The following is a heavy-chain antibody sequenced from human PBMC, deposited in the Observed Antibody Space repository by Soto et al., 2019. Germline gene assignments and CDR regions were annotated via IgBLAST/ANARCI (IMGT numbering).Heavy chain of an antibody. V-gene: IGHV3-30*18. CDR2: ISYDGSNK. D-gene: IGHD3-22*01. CDR3: VKDYSSGYYSRRYYYGMDV. J-gene: IGHJ6*02. Sequence: QVQLVESGGGVVQPGRSLRLSCAASGFTFSSYGMHWVRQAPGKGLEWVAVISYDGSNKYYADSVKGRFTISRDNSKNTLYLQMNSLRAEDTAVYYCVKDYSSGYYSRRYYYGMDVWGQGTTVTVSS. CDR1: GFTFSSYG.